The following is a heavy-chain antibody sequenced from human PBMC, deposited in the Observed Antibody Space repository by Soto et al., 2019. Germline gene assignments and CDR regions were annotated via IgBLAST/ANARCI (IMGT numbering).Heavy chain of an antibody. V-gene: IGHV4-39*01. CDR2: IYYSGST. Sequence: SETLSLTCTVSGGSISSSSYYWGWIRQPPGKGLEWIGSIYYSGSTYYNPSLKSRVTISVDTSKNQFSLKLSSVTAADTAVYYCARPLLTAVVVPAAMSPTRYMDVWGKGTTVTVSS. CDR3: ARPLLTAVVVPAAMSPTRYMDV. D-gene: IGHD2-2*01. J-gene: IGHJ6*03. CDR1: GGSISSSSYY.